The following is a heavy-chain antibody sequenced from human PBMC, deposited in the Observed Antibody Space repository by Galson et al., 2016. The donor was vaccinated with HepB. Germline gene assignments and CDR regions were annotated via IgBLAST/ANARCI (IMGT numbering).Heavy chain of an antibody. CDR1: GFNFNDHY. D-gene: IGHD2-8*01. V-gene: IGHV3-7*01. CDR2: ISQDGSGT. J-gene: IGHJ5*02. Sequence: SLRLSCAASGFNFNDHYMAWVRQAPGKGLEWVASISQDGSGTFYVASVKGRFTISRDNTKNSLFLELSSLQVVDTALYFCARVMGYCPDETCYLASVLFDHWGQGSLVTVSS. CDR3: ARVMGYCPDETCYLASVLFDH.